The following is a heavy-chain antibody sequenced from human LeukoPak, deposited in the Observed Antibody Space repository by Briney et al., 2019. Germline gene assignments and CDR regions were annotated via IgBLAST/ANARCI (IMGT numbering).Heavy chain of an antibody. D-gene: IGHD3-16*01. J-gene: IGHJ4*02. CDR1: GFTFSSYA. V-gene: IGHV3-23*01. Sequence: GGSLRLSCAASGFTFSSYAMSWVRQAPGKGLGWVSAISGSGGSTYYADSVKGRFTISRDNSKNTLYLQMNSLRAEDTAVYYCATDQTGELWPIFDYWGQGTLVTVSS. CDR2: ISGSGGST. CDR3: ATDQTGELWPIFDY.